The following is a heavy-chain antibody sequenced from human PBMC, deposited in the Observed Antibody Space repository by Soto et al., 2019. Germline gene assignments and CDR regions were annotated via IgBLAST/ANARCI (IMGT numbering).Heavy chain of an antibody. CDR3: ARVSGSYYYGMDV. Sequence: QVQLQESGPGLVKPSGTLSLTCAVSGGSISSSNWWSWFLQPPGKGLEWMGEIYHSGSTNYNPSLKSRVTISVDKSKNQFSLKLSSVTAADTAVYYCARVSGSYYYGMDVWGQGTTVTVSS. J-gene: IGHJ6*02. V-gene: IGHV4-4*02. CDR2: IYHSGST. D-gene: IGHD1-26*01. CDR1: GGSISSSNW.